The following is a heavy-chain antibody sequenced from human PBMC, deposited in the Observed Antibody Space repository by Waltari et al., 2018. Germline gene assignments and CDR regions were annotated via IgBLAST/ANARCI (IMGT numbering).Heavy chain of an antibody. CDR1: GFTFDDYA. CDR3: ARLVYGDLYDY. V-gene: IGHV4-4*02. CDR2: IYHSGTT. J-gene: IGHJ4*02. D-gene: IGHD4-17*01. Sequence: VQLVESGGGLVQPGRSLRLSWAASGFTFDDYAMHWVRPPPGKGLECIGEIYHSGTTNYNPSLKSRVTISVDKSKNHFSLKLSSVPAADTAVYYCARLVYGDLYDYWGQGTLVTVSS.